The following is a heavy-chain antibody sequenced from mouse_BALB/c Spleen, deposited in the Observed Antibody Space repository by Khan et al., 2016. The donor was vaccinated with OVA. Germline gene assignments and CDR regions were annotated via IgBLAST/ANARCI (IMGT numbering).Heavy chain of an antibody. CDR1: GFTFSSYV. CDR2: ISSGGTP. CDR3: VREAYRYDEYYFDY. V-gene: IGHV5-6-5*01. J-gene: IGHJ2*01. Sequence: EVELVESGGDLVKPGGSLKLSCAVSGFTFSSYVMSWVRQTPEKRLEWVASISSGGTPAYPDSLKGRFTISRDNARNIRYLEMSSLRSEDTAMYYCVREAYRYDEYYFDYWGQGTTLTVSS. D-gene: IGHD2-14*01.